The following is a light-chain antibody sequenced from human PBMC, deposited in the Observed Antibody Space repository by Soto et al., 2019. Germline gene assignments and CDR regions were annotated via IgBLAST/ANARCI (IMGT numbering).Light chain of an antibody. V-gene: IGKV1-5*03. J-gene: IGKJ1*01. CDR1: QTISSW. Sequence: DIQMTQSPSTLSASVGDRVTITCRASQTISSWLAWYQQKPGKAPKLLIYGASTLNSGVPSRFSGSGSGTEFTLTISSLQPDDFAVYYCQQYDSYPDTFGQGTKVDIK. CDR3: QQYDSYPDT. CDR2: GAS.